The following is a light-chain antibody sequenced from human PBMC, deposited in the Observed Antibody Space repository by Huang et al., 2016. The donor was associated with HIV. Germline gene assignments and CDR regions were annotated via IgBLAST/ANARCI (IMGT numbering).Light chain of an antibody. V-gene: IGKV3-20*01. CDR1: QTLRSPY. CDR3: QQYDKSPLT. Sequence: EIVLTQSPGTLSLSPGERATLSCRASQTLRSPYLAWYQQKSDQAPRLLIYGASNRATGIPDRFSGSGSGTDFTLTISRLEPEDFAVYWCQQYDKSPLTFGGGTKVEIK. CDR2: GAS. J-gene: IGKJ4*01.